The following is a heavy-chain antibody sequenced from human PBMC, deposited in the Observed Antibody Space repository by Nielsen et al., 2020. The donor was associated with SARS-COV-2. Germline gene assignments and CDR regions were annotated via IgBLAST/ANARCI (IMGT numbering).Heavy chain of an antibody. D-gene: IGHD4-17*01. CDR2: ISYDGSNK. V-gene: IGHV3-30*03. J-gene: IGHJ6*02. Sequence: GGSLRLSCAASGFTFSSYGMHWVRQAPGKGLEWVAVISYDGSNKYYADSVKGRFTISRDNAKNSLYLQMNSLRAEDTAVYYCARDDKMTTVTTGGGYYYGMDVWGQGTTVTVSS. CDR1: GFTFSSYG. CDR3: ARDDKMTTVTTGGGYYYGMDV.